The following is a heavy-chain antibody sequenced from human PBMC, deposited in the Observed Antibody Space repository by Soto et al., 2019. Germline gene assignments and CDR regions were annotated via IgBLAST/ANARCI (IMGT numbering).Heavy chain of an antibody. CDR2: IYHSGST. CDR1: GGSISSGGYS. J-gene: IGHJ4*02. CDR3: ARSQATVTSYDY. D-gene: IGHD4-17*01. V-gene: IGHV4-30-2*01. Sequence: SETLSLTCAVSGGSISSGGYSWSWIRQPPGKGLEWIGYIYHSGSTYYNPSLKSRVTISVDRSKNQFSLKLSSVTAADTAVYYCARSQATVTSYDYWGQGTLVTVSS.